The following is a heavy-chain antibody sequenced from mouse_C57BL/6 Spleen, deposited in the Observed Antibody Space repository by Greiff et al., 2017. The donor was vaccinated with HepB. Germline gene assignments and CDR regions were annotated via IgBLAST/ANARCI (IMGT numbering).Heavy chain of an antibody. CDR2: IDPSDSYT. V-gene: IGHV1-69*01. J-gene: IGHJ1*03. CDR1: GYTFTSYW. CDR3: ARRDITTDWYFDV. Sequence: QVQLQQPGAELVMPGASVKLSCKASGYTFTSYWMHWVKQRPGHGLEWIGEIDPSDSYTNYNQKFKGKSTLTVDKSSSTAYMQLSSLTSEDSAVYYCARRDITTDWYFDVWGTGTTVTVSS. D-gene: IGHD1-1*01.